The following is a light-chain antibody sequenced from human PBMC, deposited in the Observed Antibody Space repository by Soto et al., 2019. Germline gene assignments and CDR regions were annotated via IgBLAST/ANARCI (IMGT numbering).Light chain of an antibody. CDR1: QSVSSH. V-gene: IGKV3-11*01. CDR3: QQRSNWFT. Sequence: EIVLTQSPATLSLSPGERATLSCRASQSVSSHLAWYQQKPGQAPRLLIYDASNRATGIPARFSGSVSGTDFTLTISSLEPEDFAVYYCQQRSNWFTFGGGTKVEIK. CDR2: DAS. J-gene: IGKJ4*01.